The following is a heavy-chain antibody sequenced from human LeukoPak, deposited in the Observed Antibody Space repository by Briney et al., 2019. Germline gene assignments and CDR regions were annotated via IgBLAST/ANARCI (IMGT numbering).Heavy chain of an antibody. CDR2: ISSSSSYI. CDR3: ARDRYSSSLDAFDI. D-gene: IGHD6-13*01. J-gene: IGHJ3*02. CDR1: GFTFSTYT. V-gene: IGHV3-21*01. Sequence: PGGSLRLSCAAAGFTFSTYTLNWVRQAPGQGLEWVSSISSSSSYIYYADSVKGRFTISRDNAQNSLYLQMNSLRAEDTAVYYCARDRYSSSLDAFDIWGQGTMVTVSS.